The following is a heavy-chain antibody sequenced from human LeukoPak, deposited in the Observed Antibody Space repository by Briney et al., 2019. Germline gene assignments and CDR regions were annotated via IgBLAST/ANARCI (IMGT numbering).Heavy chain of an antibody. Sequence: GASVKLSCKASGYTFTVYFMHWVRQAPGQGLEWVGWINPNSYGTKYAQESQGRVTLTRQTYIRTAYVELRRLSSEDTGVYLCARVFKYESGGHYVAYRGQGALGTVSS. D-gene: IGHD3-22*01. CDR1: GYTFTVYF. J-gene: IGHJ4*02. CDR3: ARVFKYESGGHYVAY. V-gene: IGHV1-2*02. CDR2: INPNSYGT.